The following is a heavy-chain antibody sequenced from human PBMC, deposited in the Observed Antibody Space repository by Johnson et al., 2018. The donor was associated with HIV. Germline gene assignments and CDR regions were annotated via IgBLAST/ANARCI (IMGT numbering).Heavy chain of an antibody. V-gene: IGHV3-13*01. CDR3: AKGGAASDAFDI. CDR2: IGTAGDT. CDR1: GFTFSSYD. D-gene: IGHD6-13*01. Sequence: VQLVESGGGLVQPGGSLRLSCAASGFTFSSYDMHWVRQATGKGLEWVSAIGTAGDTYYPGSVKGRFTISRENAKNSLYLQMNSRRAEDTALYYCAKGGAASDAFDIWGQGTMVIVSS. J-gene: IGHJ3*02.